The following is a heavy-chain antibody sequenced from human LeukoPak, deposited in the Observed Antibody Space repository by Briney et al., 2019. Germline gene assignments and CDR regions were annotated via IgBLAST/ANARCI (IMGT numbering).Heavy chain of an antibody. CDR2: ISGSGGRT. D-gene: IGHD3-10*01. J-gene: IGHJ4*02. CDR3: AKGPRTVRFGDRHKGIFDY. CDR1: GFTFSSYG. V-gene: IGHV3-23*01. Sequence: PGGSLRLSCAASGFTFSSYGMSWVRKAPGKGLEWVSDISGSGGRTYYVDSVKGRFTISRDNGRNMLYLQMNSLRAEDTAAYYCAKGPRTVRFGDRHKGIFDYWGQGTLVTVSS.